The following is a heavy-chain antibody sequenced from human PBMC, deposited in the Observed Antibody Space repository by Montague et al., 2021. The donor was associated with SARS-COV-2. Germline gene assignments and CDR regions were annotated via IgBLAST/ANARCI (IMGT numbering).Heavy chain of an antibody. Sequence: SETLSLTCTVSGGSISSSSYYWGWIRQPPGKGLEWIGSIYHSGSTYYNPSLKSRVTISVDTSNNQFSLKLSSVTAADTAVYYCAREGGTVTTFLGVGDLRGGLNGFDPWGQGTLVTVSS. CDR2: IYHSGST. CDR3: AREGGTVTTFLGVGDLRGGLNGFDP. D-gene: IGHD4-17*01. J-gene: IGHJ5*01. V-gene: IGHV4-39*07. CDR1: GGSISSSSYY.